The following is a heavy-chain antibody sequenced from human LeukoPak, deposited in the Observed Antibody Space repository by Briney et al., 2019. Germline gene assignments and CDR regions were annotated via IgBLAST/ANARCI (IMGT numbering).Heavy chain of an antibody. D-gene: IGHD2-21*01. J-gene: IGHJ3*02. CDR1: GFTFSSYA. CDR2: ISGSGGST. Sequence: GRSLRLSCAASGFTFSSYAMSWVRQAPGKGLEWVSAISGSGGSTYYADSVKGRFTISRDNSKNTLYLQMNSLRAEDTAVYYCAKDNGGERDPIVVVPWDAFDIWGQGTMVTVSS. V-gene: IGHV3-23*01. CDR3: AKDNGGERDPIVVVPWDAFDI.